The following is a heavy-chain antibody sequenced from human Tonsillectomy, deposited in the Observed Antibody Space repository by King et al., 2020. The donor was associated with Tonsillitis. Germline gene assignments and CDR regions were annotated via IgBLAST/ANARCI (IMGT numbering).Heavy chain of an antibody. Sequence: VQLVESGGGVVQPGRSLRLSCVASGFTFSSYGMHWVRQAPGKGLEWVALIWYDGSYKYYADSVAGRFTISRDNSKNTRYLQMNSLRAEDTAVYFCARDRDFLTGYYDYGLDVWGQGTTVTVSS. D-gene: IGHD3-9*01. CDR1: GFTFSSYG. V-gene: IGHV3-33*01. CDR2: IWYDGSYK. CDR3: ARDRDFLTGYYDYGLDV. J-gene: IGHJ6*02.